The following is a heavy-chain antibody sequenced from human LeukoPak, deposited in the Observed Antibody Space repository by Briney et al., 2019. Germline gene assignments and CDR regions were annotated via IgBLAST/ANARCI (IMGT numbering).Heavy chain of an antibody. CDR2: IIPIFGTA. V-gene: IGHV1-69*13. CDR1: GGTFSSYA. D-gene: IGHD3-22*01. CDR3: ARSMIVVVIYAFDV. Sequence: GASVRVSCKASGGTFSSYAISWVRQAPGQGLEWMGGIIPIFGTANYAQKFQGRVTITADESTSTAYMELSSLRSEDTAVYYCARSMIVVVIYAFDVWGPGTMVTVSS. J-gene: IGHJ3*01.